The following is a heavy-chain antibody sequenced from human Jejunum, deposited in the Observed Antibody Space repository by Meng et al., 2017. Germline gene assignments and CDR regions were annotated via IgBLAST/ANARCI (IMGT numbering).Heavy chain of an antibody. V-gene: IGHV3-74*01. CDR1: GFTFSSYW. CDR2: INVDAGTI. Sequence: VQLVESGGGLVQPGGSLRLSCAASGFTFSSYWMHWVRQAPGKGLEWVSQINVDAGTITYADSVKGRFTISGDNAKNTLYLQMNSLRVEDTAVYFCARVRKGYCDYSGQGTLVTVSS. J-gene: IGHJ4*02. D-gene: IGHD1-14*01. CDR3: ARVRKGYCDY.